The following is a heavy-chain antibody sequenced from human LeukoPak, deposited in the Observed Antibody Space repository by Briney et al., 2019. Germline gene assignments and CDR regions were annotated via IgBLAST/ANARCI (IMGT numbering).Heavy chain of an antibody. J-gene: IGHJ6*03. D-gene: IGHD2-15*01. V-gene: IGHV3-23*01. Sequence: GGSLRLSCAASGFTFTSYSMNWVRQAPGKGLEWVSAVSGSGGSTYYADFVKGRFTISRDNSKSTLYLQMNNLRADDTAVYYCAKVLLRALDYMDVWGKGTTVTVSS. CDR2: VSGSGGST. CDR3: AKVLLRALDYMDV. CDR1: GFTFTSYS.